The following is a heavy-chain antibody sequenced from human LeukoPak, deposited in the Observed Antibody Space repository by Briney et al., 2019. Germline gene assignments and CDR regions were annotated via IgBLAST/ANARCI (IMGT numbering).Heavy chain of an antibody. V-gene: IGHV4-59*01. CDR3: ARARVGGYGDYYYYMDV. CDR1: GGSIRSYY. D-gene: IGHD6-25*01. J-gene: IGHJ6*03. CDR2: IYYSGST. Sequence: SETLSLTCTVSGGSIRSYYWSLIRQPPGKGLEWIGYIYYSGSTNYNPSLKSRVTISVDTSKNQFSLKLSSVTAADTAVYYCARARVGGYGDYYYYMDVWGKGTTVTISS.